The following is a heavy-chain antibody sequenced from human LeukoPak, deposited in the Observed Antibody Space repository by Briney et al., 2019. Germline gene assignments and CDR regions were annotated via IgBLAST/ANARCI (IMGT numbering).Heavy chain of an antibody. CDR1: GYTFSRYG. D-gene: IGHD1-26*01. J-gene: IGHJ4*02. CDR2: ISGSNGNT. V-gene: IGHV1-18*01. Sequence: ASVKVSCKAFGYTFSRYGVSWFRQAPGKGLEGIGSISGSNGNTNYAQNFQDRLPVPTDSSTTTPYMELRSMRYDATAVYYCVTSGRGTYYYFDYWGQGTLVTVSS. CDR3: VTSGRGTYYYFDY.